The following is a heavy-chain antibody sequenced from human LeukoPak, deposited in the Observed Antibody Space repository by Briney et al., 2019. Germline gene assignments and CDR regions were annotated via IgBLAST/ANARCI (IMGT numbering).Heavy chain of an antibody. CDR1: GYSFTNYW. D-gene: IGHD2-15*01. Sequence: GESLKISCQASGYSFTNYWIGWVRQMPGKGLEWMGIIYPGDSDTRYSPSFQGQVTISADKSISTAYLQWRSLKASDTAMYYCARAPLGYCSDNSCCDAFDVWGQGAMVTVSS. CDR2: IYPGDSDT. CDR3: ARAPLGYCSDNSCCDAFDV. J-gene: IGHJ3*01. V-gene: IGHV5-51*01.